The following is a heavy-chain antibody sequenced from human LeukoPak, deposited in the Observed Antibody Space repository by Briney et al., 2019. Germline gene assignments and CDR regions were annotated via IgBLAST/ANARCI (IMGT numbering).Heavy chain of an antibody. CDR2: IYSDGRT. CDR1: GFTVSSNY. V-gene: IGHV3-53*01. Sequence: GGSLRLSCAASGFTVSSNYINWVRQAPGKGLEWVSIIYSDGRTFYAGSVKGRFTVSRDNAKNSLYLQMNSLRAEGTAVYYCARDQWLSDIWGQGTMVTVSS. D-gene: IGHD3-16*02. J-gene: IGHJ3*02. CDR3: ARDQWLSDI.